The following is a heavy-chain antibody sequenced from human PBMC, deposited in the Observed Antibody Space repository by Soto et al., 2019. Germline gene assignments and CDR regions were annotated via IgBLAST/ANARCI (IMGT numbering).Heavy chain of an antibody. J-gene: IGHJ3*02. Sequence: QMQLVESGGGVVQPGGSLRVSCAASGFIFGAYTMHWVRQAPGKGLEWVAVISYDGNSERYTDPVKGRFIVSRDNSKSKMYLEMNSLRAEDTAVYYCARDGYSGRSDGFDIWGQGTMVTVSS. D-gene: IGHD1-26*01. CDR2: ISYDGNSE. V-gene: IGHV3-30*14. CDR1: GFIFGAYT. CDR3: ARDGYSGRSDGFDI.